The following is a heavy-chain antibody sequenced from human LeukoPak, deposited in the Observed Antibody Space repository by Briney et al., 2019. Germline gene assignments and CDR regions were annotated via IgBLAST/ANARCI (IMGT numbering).Heavy chain of an antibody. CDR3: ARHVVPAAMYYYYYMDV. CDR2: IYRGGST. J-gene: IGHJ6*03. D-gene: IGHD2-2*01. V-gene: IGHV3-53*01. CDR1: GFIVSNDY. Sequence: PGGSLRLSCAASGFIVSNDYMSWVRQAPGKGLEWVSVIYRGGSTYYADSVKGQFTISRDNSKNTLYLQMNSLRAEDTAVYYCARHVVPAAMYYYYYMDVWGKGTTVTVSS.